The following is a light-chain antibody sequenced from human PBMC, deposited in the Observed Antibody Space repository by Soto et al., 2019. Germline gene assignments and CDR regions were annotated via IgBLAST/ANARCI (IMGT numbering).Light chain of an antibody. CDR3: QQRSNWQGIT. CDR2: DAS. J-gene: IGKJ5*01. Sequence: EIVLTQSPGTLSLSPGKRATLSCRASQSVGSNYLSWYQQKPGQAPRLLIYDASNRATGIPARFSGSGSGTDFTLTISSLEPEDFAVYYCQQRSNWQGITFGQGTRLEIK. V-gene: IGKV3D-20*02. CDR1: QSVGSNY.